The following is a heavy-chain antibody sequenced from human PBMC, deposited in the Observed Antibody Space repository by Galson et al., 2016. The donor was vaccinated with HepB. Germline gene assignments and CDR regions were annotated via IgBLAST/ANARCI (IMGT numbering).Heavy chain of an antibody. CDR1: GGIFSNFA. CDR3: AKFSGWYEEKYFFDY. V-gene: IGHV1-69*05. J-gene: IGHJ4*02. Sequence: SVKVSCKASGGIFSNFAISWVRQAPGQGLEWMGGIIPVFRTANHAQKFQGRVTITMDDSTSTAYMELRSLTSEDTAVYYCAKFSGWYEEKYFFDYWAQGTLVTVSS. D-gene: IGHD6-19*01. CDR2: IIPVFRTA.